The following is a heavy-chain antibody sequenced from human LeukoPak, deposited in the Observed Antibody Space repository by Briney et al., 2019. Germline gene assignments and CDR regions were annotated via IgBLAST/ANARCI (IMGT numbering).Heavy chain of an antibody. CDR2: IDPSDSYT. CDR3: ARLEDVVVVPAAANDC. CDR1: GYSFTSYW. V-gene: IGHV5-10-1*01. Sequence: GESLKISRKGSGYSFTSYWLNWVRQMPGKGLGWMGRIDPSDSYTNYSPSFQGHVTISADKSISTAYLQWSSLKASDTAMYYCARLEDVVVVPAAANDCWGQGTLVTVSS. J-gene: IGHJ4*02. D-gene: IGHD2-2*01.